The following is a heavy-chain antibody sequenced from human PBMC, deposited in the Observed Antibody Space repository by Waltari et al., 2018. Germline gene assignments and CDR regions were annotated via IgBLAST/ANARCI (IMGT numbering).Heavy chain of an antibody. CDR3: SRWDGFDI. CDR1: GFTFSTHW. Sequence: EVQLVQSGGGLVQPGGSLRLSCIASGFTFSTHWMTWVRQAPGKGLEWVANIEEGGSEKHYVDSVKGRFTISRDNAKNSLYLQMNSLRAEDTAVYYCSRWDGFDIWGQGTMVTVSS. J-gene: IGHJ3*02. V-gene: IGHV3-7*01. CDR2: IEEGGSEK.